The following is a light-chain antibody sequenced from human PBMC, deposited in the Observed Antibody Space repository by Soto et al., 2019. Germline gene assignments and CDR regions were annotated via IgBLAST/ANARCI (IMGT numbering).Light chain of an antibody. Sequence: IILKRSPATLSLKQGERATLSCRASQSVSNNYLAWYQQKPGQAPRLLIYGASNRATGIPDRFSGSGSGTDFTLTISRLEPEDFAVYYCQQRSNWPITFGQGTRLEIK. CDR2: GAS. V-gene: IGKV3D-20*02. CDR1: QSVSNNY. CDR3: QQRSNWPIT. J-gene: IGKJ5*01.